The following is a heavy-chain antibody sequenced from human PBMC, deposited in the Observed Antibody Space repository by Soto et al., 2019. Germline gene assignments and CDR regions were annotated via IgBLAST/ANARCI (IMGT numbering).Heavy chain of an antibody. CDR3: VKEGVEAWHAFDI. Sequence: EVQLVESGGGLVQPGGSLRLSCAASGFTFSNYDIHWVRQATGKGLEWVSGVTPAGDTYYSGSVKGRFTVSRENAKNSLYLQMNSLRTEDTAVYYCVKEGVEAWHAFDIWGQGTRVTVSS. D-gene: IGHD2-15*01. V-gene: IGHV3-13*01. CDR1: GFTFSNYD. CDR2: VTPAGDT. J-gene: IGHJ3*02.